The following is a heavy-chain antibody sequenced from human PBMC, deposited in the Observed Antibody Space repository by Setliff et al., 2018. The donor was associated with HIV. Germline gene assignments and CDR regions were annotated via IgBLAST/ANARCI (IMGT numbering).Heavy chain of an antibody. D-gene: IGHD1-1*01. J-gene: IGHJ4*02. CDR2: IHHSGST. Sequence: PSETLSLTCTVSGPSVSSSDYYWGWIRQPPGKGLEWIASIHHSGSTWYNPSLKSRVTISADTCRNQFYLDLRSVTAADTAVYYCARPQLGLGGGSHFDIWGQGNLVTVSS. CDR3: ARPQLGLGGGSHFDI. CDR1: GPSVSSSDYY. V-gene: IGHV4-39*01.